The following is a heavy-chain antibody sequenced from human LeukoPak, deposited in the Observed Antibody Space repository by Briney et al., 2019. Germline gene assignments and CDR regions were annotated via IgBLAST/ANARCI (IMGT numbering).Heavy chain of an antibody. D-gene: IGHD3-3*01. J-gene: IGHJ4*02. CDR1: GYTFTSYG. V-gene: IGHV1-18*01. CDR2: ISAYNGNT. CDR3: ARSGLRLLEWLPRDY. Sequence: ASVKLSCTASGYTFTSYGISWVRQAPGQGLGWMRWISAYNGNTKYEQKLQGRVTMTTDTYTSTAYMELRSLRSDDTAVYYCARSGLRLLEWLPRDYWGQGTLVSVFS.